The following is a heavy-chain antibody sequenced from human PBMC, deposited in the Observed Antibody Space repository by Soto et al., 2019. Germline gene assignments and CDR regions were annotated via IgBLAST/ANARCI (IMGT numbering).Heavy chain of an antibody. CDR2: ISGSGGST. Sequence: GGSLRLSCAASGFTFSSYAMSWVRQAPGKGLEWVSAISGSGGSTYYADSVKGRFTISRDNSKNTLYLQMNSLRAEDTAVYYCAKDRDYYYDSSGSVFDIWGQGTMVTVSS. CDR1: GFTFSSYA. CDR3: AKDRDYYYDSSGSVFDI. D-gene: IGHD3-22*01. J-gene: IGHJ3*02. V-gene: IGHV3-23*01.